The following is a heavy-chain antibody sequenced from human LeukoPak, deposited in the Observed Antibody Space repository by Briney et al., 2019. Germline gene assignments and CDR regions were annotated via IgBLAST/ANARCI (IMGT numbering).Heavy chain of an antibody. Sequence: SETLSLTCSVSGVSVSDGRYYWTWIRHHPGKGLEWIGYKYYSGSAKYNPSLKSRLTISVDTSKNQFSLQLSSVTAADTATYYCATPYCSSISCLDVFNMWGQGTRVTVSS. CDR2: KYYSGSA. CDR1: GVSVSDGRYY. V-gene: IGHV4-31*03. J-gene: IGHJ3*02. CDR3: ATPYCSSISCLDVFNM. D-gene: IGHD2-2*01.